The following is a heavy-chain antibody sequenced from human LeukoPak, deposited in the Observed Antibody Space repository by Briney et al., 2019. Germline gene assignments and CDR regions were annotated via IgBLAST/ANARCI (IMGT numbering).Heavy chain of an antibody. D-gene: IGHD3-10*01. V-gene: IGHV3-30*02. J-gene: IGHJ4*02. CDR2: IRYDGSNK. CDR1: GFTFSSYG. Sequence: GGSLRLSCAASGFTFSSYGMHWVRQAPGKGLEWVAFIRYDGSNKYYADSVKGRFTISRDNSKNTLYLQMNSLRAEGTAVYYCARVTYGSGTYGAFDYWGQGTLVTVSS. CDR3: ARVTYGSGTYGAFDY.